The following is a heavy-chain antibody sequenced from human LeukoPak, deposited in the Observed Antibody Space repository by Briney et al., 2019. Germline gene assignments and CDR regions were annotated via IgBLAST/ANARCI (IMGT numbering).Heavy chain of an antibody. V-gene: IGHV3-23*01. CDR2: ISGSGGST. Sequence: GGSLRLSCAASGFTFSSYAMSWVRQAPGKGLEWVSAISGSGGSTYYADSVKGRFTISRDNSKNTLYLQMNSLRAGDTAVYYCAKVYRRFLEGPHFDYWGQGTLVTVSS. D-gene: IGHD3-3*01. CDR3: AKVYRRFLEGPHFDY. J-gene: IGHJ4*02. CDR1: GFTFSSYA.